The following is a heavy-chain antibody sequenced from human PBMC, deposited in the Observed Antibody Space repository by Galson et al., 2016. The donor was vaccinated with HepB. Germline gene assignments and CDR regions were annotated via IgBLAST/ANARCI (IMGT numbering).Heavy chain of an antibody. CDR1: GFTFSAYA. CDR3: AREYGEREGDSYTYYYSYHGMDV. CDR2: MSYDGTNT. D-gene: IGHD2-21*02. Sequence: SLRLSCAASGFTFSAYAVHWVRQAPGKGLEWVALMSYDGTNTHYADSVKGRFTISRDISQTTIHLQMNSLRAEDTAVYYCAREYGEREGDSYTYYYSYHGMDVWGQGTTVTVS. V-gene: IGHV3-30*04. J-gene: IGHJ6*02.